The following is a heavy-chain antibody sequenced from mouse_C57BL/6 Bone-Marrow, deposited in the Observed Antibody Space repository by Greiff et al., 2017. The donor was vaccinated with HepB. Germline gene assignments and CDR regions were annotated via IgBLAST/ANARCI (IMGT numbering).Heavy chain of an antibody. Sequence: EVQGVESGGDLVKPGGSLKLSCAASGFTFSSYGMSWVRQTPDKRLEWVATISSGGSYTYYPDSVKGRFTISRDNAKNTLYLQMSSLKSEDTAMYYCARPTVVSWYFDVWGTGTTVTVSS. J-gene: IGHJ1*03. CDR2: ISSGGSYT. CDR1: GFTFSSYG. CDR3: ARPTVVSWYFDV. V-gene: IGHV5-6*01. D-gene: IGHD1-1*01.